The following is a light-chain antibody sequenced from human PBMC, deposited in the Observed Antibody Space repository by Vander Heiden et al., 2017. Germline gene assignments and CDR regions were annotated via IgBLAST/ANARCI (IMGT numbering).Light chain of an antibody. J-gene: IGLJ1*01. CDR3: QVWDSSSDHHCV. V-gene: IGLV3-21*02. CDR2: DDS. CDR1: NIGSKS. Sequence: SYVLTQPASVSVAPGQAGRITCGGNNIGSKSVHWYQQKPGQSPVLVVYDDSDRPSGIPERFSGSNSGNTATLTISRVEAGDEADYYCQVWDSSSDHHCVFGTGTKVTVL.